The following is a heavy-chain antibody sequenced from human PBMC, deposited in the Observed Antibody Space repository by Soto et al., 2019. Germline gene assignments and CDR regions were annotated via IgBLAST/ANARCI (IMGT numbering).Heavy chain of an antibody. Sequence: QVRLVQSGPEVKKPGASVKVSCKASGYTFTDYYMNWVRQAPGQGLEWMGVINPSGGYTTYGQRFLSRLSMTRDTSTNTVYMELSGLRFEDTAVYYCARGGSLVVVTAPFDYWGQGSLVIVSS. D-gene: IGHD2-21*02. V-gene: IGHV1-46*03. CDR3: ARGGSLVVVTAPFDY. CDR1: GYTFTDYY. CDR2: INPSGGYT. J-gene: IGHJ4*02.